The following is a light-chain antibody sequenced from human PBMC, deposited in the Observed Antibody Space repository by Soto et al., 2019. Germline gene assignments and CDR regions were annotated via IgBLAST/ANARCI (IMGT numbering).Light chain of an antibody. J-gene: IGLJ3*02. Sequence: QAVVTQEPSFSVSPGRTVTLTCGLSSGSVSTTYYPTWYQQTPGQAPRTLIYSTDTRSSGVPDRFSGSMLGNKAALTITGAQADDESYYYCVLYMGRGIWVFGGGTKLTVL. CDR3: VLYMGRGIWV. V-gene: IGLV8-61*01. CDR1: SGSVSTTYY. CDR2: STD.